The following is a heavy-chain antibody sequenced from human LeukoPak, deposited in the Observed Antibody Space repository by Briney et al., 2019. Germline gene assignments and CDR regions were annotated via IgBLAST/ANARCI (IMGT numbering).Heavy chain of an antibody. CDR3: ARGGLNYYGSGSYPRQFDY. CDR1: GGSFSGYY. V-gene: IGHV4-34*01. D-gene: IGHD3-10*01. CDR2: INHSGST. Sequence: SETLSLTCAVYGGSFSGYYWSWIRQPPGKGLEWIGEINHSGSTNYNPSPKSRVTISVDTSKNQFSLKLSSVTAADTAVYYCARGGLNYYGSGSYPRQFDYWGQGTLVTVSS. J-gene: IGHJ4*02.